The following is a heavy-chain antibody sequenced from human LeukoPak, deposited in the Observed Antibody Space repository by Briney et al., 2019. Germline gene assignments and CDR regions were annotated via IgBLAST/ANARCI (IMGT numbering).Heavy chain of an antibody. V-gene: IGHV3-23*01. J-gene: IGHJ6*03. CDR3: AKSSYYYYYMDV. Sequence: DSVKGRFTISRDNSKNTLYLQMNSLRAEDTAVYCCAKSSYYYYYMDVWGKGTTVTISS.